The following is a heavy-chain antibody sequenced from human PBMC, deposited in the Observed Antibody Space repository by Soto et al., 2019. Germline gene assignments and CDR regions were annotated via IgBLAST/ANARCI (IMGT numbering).Heavy chain of an antibody. V-gene: IGHV4-39*01. CDR2: IYCSGGT. CDR3: ARHSTRTFGVVVNYFDY. D-gene: IGHD3-3*01. Sequence: SETLSLTCTVSGGSISSSSCYYWGWIRQPPGKGLEWIGSIYCSGGTYYNPSLKSRVAISVDSSRSQFSLKLSSVTAADTAVYYCARHSTRTFGVVVNYFDYWGQGTLVTVSS. CDR1: GGSISSSSCYY. J-gene: IGHJ4*02.